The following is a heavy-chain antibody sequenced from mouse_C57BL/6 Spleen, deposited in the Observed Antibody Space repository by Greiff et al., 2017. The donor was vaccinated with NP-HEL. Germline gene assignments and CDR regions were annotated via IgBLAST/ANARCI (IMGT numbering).Heavy chain of an antibody. CDR3: ARKDSSGYDAMDY. D-gene: IGHD3-2*02. Sequence: VKLQESGPGLVQPSQSLSITCTVSGFSLTSYGVHWVRQSPGKGLEWLGVIWSGGSTDYNAAFISRLSISKDNSKSQVFFKMNSLQADDTAIYYCARKDSSGYDAMDYWGQGTSVTVSS. V-gene: IGHV2-2*01. J-gene: IGHJ4*01. CDR2: IWSGGST. CDR1: GFSLTSYG.